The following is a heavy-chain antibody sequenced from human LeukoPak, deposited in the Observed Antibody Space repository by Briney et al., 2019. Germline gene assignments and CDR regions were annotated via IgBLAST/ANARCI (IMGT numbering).Heavy chain of an antibody. CDR3: ARGILGLYYFDV. CDR2: MHYSGAT. V-gene: IGHV4-34*01. Sequence: SETLSLTCAISGGSFSGYYWTWIREAPGKGLEWIGEMHYSGATSYKPSLRGRVTISRGTSENQLSLEVTSVIAADTAVYYCARGILGLYYFDVWGRGIPVTVSS. J-gene: IGHJ2*01. D-gene: IGHD3-16*01. CDR1: GGSFSGYY.